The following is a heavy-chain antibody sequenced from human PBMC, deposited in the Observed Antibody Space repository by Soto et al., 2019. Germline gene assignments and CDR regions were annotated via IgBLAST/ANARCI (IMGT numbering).Heavy chain of an antibody. V-gene: IGHV3-30*18. D-gene: IGHD1-26*01. CDR2: ISYDGSNK. J-gene: IGHJ4*02. Sequence: GGSLILSCAASGFTFSSYCMHWVRQAPGKGLEWVAVISYDGSNKYYADSVKGRFTISRDNSKNTLYLQMNSLRAEDTAVYYCAKEMVVGATYFDYWGQGTLVTVSS. CDR1: GFTFSSYC. CDR3: AKEMVVGATYFDY.